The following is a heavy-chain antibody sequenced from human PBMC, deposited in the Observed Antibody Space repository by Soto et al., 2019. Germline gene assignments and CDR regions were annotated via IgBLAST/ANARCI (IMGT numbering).Heavy chain of an antibody. V-gene: IGHV3-9*01. Sequence: GGSLRLSCAASGFTFDDYAMHWVRQAPGKGLEWVSGISWNSGSIGYADSVKGRFTISRDNAKNSLYLQMNSLRAEDTALYYCAKEATSIAVAGTFDYWGQGPLVTVSS. D-gene: IGHD6-19*01. CDR2: ISWNSGSI. CDR1: GFTFDDYA. J-gene: IGHJ4*02. CDR3: AKEATSIAVAGTFDY.